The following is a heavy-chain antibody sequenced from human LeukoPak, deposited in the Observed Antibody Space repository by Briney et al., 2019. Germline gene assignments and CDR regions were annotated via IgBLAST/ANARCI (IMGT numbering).Heavy chain of an antibody. CDR3: ARDATGSSDY. CDR1: GFPFASYS. J-gene: IGHJ4*02. V-gene: IGHV3-48*04. CDR2: IFVGGGTTT. Sequence: GGSLRLSCAPSGFPFASYSMNWVRKSPGKGLELVSHIFVGGGTTTGSADFVKGRFTVSRDDAKNSLYLQMSSLRAEDTAIYCCARDATGSSDYWGEGTMVTVSS. D-gene: IGHD1-26*01.